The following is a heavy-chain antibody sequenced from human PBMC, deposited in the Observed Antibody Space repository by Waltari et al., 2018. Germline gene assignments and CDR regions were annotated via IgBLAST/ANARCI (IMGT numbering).Heavy chain of an antibody. CDR1: GLTFSSYE. V-gene: IGHV3-48*03. D-gene: IGHD4-17*01. CDR2: ISRSGSSI. CDR3: ASLGYGDYVAAFDI. J-gene: IGHJ3*02. Sequence: EVQLVESGGGLVQPGGSLRLSCAASGLTFSSYEMNWVRQAPGKGLEWVSYISRSGSSIYYADSVKGRFTISRDNAKNSLYLQMNSLRAEDTAVYYCASLGYGDYVAAFDIWGQGTMVTVSS.